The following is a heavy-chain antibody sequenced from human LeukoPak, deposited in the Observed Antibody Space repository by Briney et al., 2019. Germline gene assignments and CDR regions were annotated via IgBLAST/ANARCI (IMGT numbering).Heavy chain of an antibody. CDR2: ISSSSSYI. CDR3: AKPFRYYDFWSGYYSY. J-gene: IGHJ4*02. V-gene: IGHV3-21*04. D-gene: IGHD3-3*01. Sequence: GGSLRLSCAASGFTFSSYSMNWVRQAPGKGLEWVSSISSSSSYIYYADSVKGRFTISRDNAKNSLYLQMNSLRAEDTAVYYCAKPFRYYDFWSGYYSYWGQGTLVTVSS. CDR1: GFTFSSYS.